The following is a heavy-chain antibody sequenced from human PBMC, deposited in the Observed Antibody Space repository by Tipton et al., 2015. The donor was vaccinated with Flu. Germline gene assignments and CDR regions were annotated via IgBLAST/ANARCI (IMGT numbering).Heavy chain of an antibody. V-gene: IGHV4-39*07. CDR2: MLYGGST. CDR1: GGSIRSSSYY. D-gene: IGHD3-22*01. J-gene: IGHJ4*02. Sequence: TLSLTCTVSGGSIRSSSYYWGWIRQPPGKGPEWIGSMLYGGSTYYNPSLESRVTISLYTSKNQFSLKLSSVTAADTAVYYCARDDSGFNDYWGPGTLVTVSS. CDR3: ARDDSGFNDY.